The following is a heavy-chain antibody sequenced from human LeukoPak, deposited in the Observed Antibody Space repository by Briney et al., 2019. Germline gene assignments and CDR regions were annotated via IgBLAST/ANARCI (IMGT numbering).Heavy chain of an antibody. CDR1: GYSFTNYW. CDR3: ARSSVNWFDP. D-gene: IGHD3-3*01. J-gene: IGHJ5*02. CDR2: IFPGDSHT. Sequence: GEALKISCKGSGYSFTNYWIGWVRQLPGKGGEWMGIIFPGDSHTRYSPSFQGQVTMSADKSISTAYLQWSSLRASDTAMYYCARSSVNWFDPWGQGTLVTVSS. V-gene: IGHV5-51*01.